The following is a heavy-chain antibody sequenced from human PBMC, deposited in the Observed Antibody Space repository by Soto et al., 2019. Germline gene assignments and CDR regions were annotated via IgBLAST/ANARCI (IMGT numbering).Heavy chain of an antibody. CDR3: AKGGTLGYCSGGSCYGDY. J-gene: IGHJ4*02. V-gene: IGHV3-23*01. CDR1: GFTFSSYA. D-gene: IGHD2-15*01. CDR2: ISGSGGST. Sequence: GGSLRLSCAASGFTFSSYAMSWVRQAPGKGLDWVSVISGSGGSTYYADSVKGRFTISRDNSKNTLYVQMNSLRAEDTAVYYCAKGGTLGYCSGGSCYGDYWGQGTLVTVSS.